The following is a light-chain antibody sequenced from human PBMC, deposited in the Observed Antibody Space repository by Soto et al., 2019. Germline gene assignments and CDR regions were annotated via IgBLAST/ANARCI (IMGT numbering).Light chain of an antibody. J-gene: IGKJ4*01. CDR2: GAS. CDR1: QSVSSN. V-gene: IGKV3-15*01. Sequence: EIVMTQSPATLSVSPGERATLSCRASQSVSSNLAWYQHKPGQAPRLLIYGASTRATGITARFSGSGSGTEFTLTISSLQSEDCAVYYCQQYNNWPLTFGGGTKVESK. CDR3: QQYNNWPLT.